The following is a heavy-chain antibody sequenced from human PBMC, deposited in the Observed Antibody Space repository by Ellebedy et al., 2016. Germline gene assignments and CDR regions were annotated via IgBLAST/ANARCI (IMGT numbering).Heavy chain of an antibody. D-gene: IGHD3-22*01. CDR2: IFTGGRT. CDR3: ARDVLGDTSGYYYVDAFDI. Sequence: GGSLRLSCAASGFTVSSNYMSWVRQAPGKGLEWVSVIFTGGRTYYADSVKGRFTISRDNSKNTLYLQMNSLRAEDTAVYYCARDVLGDTSGYYYVDAFDIWGQGTMVTVSS. J-gene: IGHJ3*02. CDR1: GFTVSSNY. V-gene: IGHV3-53*01.